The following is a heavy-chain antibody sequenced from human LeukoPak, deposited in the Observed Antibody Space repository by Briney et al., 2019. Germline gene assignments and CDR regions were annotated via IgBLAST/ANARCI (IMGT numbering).Heavy chain of an antibody. D-gene: IGHD4-17*01. CDR2: IWYDGSNK. V-gene: IGHV3-33*01. CDR1: GFTFSSYG. Sequence: PGGALRLSCAASGFTFSSYGMHWVRQAPGKGLEWVAVIWYDGSNKYYADSVKGLFTISRDNSKNTLYLQMNSLRAEDTAVYYCARDRGAYGDYLPVDYWGQGTLVTASS. J-gene: IGHJ4*02. CDR3: ARDRGAYGDYLPVDY.